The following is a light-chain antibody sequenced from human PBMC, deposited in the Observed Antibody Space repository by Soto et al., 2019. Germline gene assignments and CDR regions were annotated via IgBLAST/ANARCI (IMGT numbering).Light chain of an antibody. CDR3: CSYAGSSTPFV. J-gene: IGLJ1*01. CDR1: SSDVGSYNL. CDR2: EGS. Sequence: QSVLTQPASVSGSPGQSITISCTGTSSDVGSYNLVCWSQQHPGKAPKLMIYEGSKRPSGVSNRFSGSKSGNTASLTISGLQAEDEADYYCCSYAGSSTPFVFGTGTKVTVL. V-gene: IGLV2-23*01.